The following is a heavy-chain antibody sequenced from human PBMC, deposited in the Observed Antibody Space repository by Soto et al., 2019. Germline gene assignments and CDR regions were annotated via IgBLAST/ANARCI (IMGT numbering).Heavy chain of an antibody. CDR2: ISAYNGNT. D-gene: IGHD6-13*01. Sequence: ASVKVSCKASGYTFTSYAMHWVRQAPGQGLEWMGWISAYNGNTNYAQKLQGRVTMTTDTSTSTAYMELRSLRSDDTAVYYCARDSGVYSSSWYDYWGQGTLVTVSS. V-gene: IGHV1-18*01. J-gene: IGHJ4*02. CDR3: ARDSGVYSSSWYDY. CDR1: GYTFTSYA.